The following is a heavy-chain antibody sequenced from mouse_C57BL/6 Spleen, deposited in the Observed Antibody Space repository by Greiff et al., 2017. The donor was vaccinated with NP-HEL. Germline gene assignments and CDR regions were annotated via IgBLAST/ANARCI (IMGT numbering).Heavy chain of an antibody. J-gene: IGHJ4*01. CDR1: GYTFTSYW. Sequence: VQLQQPGAELVKPGASVKLSCKASGYTFTSYWMHWVKQRPGQGLEWIGMIHPNSGSTNYNEKFKSKATLTVDKSSSTAYMQLSSLTSEDSAVYYCARESPYGSSLYYYAMDYWGQGTSVTVSS. D-gene: IGHD1-1*01. V-gene: IGHV1-64*01. CDR3: ARESPYGSSLYYYAMDY. CDR2: IHPNSGST.